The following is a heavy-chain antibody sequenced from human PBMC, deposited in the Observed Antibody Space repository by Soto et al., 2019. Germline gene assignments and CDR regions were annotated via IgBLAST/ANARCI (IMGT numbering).Heavy chain of an antibody. CDR3: ARIYDGSGIVF. Sequence: VGSVRLFCAASGFTFSSYGMSWVRQAPGKGLEWVSSISGSGAGTYYADSVRGRFTISRDNSKNTLYLRVSSLRAEDTALYYCARIYDGSGIVFWGQGTKVTVSS. J-gene: IGHJ6*02. CDR1: GFTFSSYG. V-gene: IGHV3-23*01. CDR2: ISGSGAGT. D-gene: IGHD3-22*01.